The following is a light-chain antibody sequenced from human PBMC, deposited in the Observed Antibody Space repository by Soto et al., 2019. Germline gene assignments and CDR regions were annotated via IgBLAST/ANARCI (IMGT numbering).Light chain of an antibody. CDR3: QQYGSSRT. J-gene: IGKJ1*01. CDR1: QSVSRSY. CDR2: GAS. V-gene: IGKV3-20*01. Sequence: EIVLTQSPGTLSLSPGERATLSCRASQSVSRSYLAWYEQKPGQAPRLLIYGASSRATGIPDRFSGSGSGTDFTLTISSLEPEDFAVYFCQQYGSSRTVGQGTKVEIK.